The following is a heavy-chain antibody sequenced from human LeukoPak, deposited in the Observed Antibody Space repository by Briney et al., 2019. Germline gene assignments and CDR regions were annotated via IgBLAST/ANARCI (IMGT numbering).Heavy chain of an antibody. Sequence: GGSLRLSCVASGFTFSSYAMSWVRQAPGKGLEWVSGISGSGGSTYYADSVKGRFTISRDNSKNTVYLQMNSLRDEDTAVYYCAKRAAGATKTFDYWGQGTLVTVSS. CDR2: ISGSGGST. CDR1: GFTFSSYA. V-gene: IGHV3-23*01. J-gene: IGHJ4*02. CDR3: AKRAAGATKTFDY. D-gene: IGHD1-26*01.